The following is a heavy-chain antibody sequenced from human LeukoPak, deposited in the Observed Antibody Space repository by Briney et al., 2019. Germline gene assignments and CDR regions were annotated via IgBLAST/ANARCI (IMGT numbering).Heavy chain of an antibody. CDR1: GYTFTGYF. D-gene: IGHD3-22*01. CDR3: YYRVSSGYLT. Sequence: ASVKVSCKASGYTFTGYFITWVRQAPGQGLEWMGWINPNSGGTYYAQKFQGRVSMTRDTSISTAYMELSSLRSDDTAVYYCYYRVSSGYLTWGQGTLVAVSS. J-gene: IGHJ4*02. V-gene: IGHV1-2*02. CDR2: INPNSGGT.